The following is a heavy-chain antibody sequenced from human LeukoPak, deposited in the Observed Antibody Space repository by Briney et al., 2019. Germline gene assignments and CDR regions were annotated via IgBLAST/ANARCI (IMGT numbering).Heavy chain of an antibody. CDR2: ISAYNGNT. CDR1: GYTFTSYG. CDR3: ARDEAGRYCSGGSCYSNYYYYMDV. D-gene: IGHD2-15*01. J-gene: IGHJ6*03. Sequence: ASVKVSCKASGYTFTSYGISWVRQAPGQGLEWMGWISAYNGNTNYAQKLQGRVTMTTDTSTSTAYMELSSLRSEDTAVYYCARDEAGRYCSGGSCYSNYYYYMDVWGKGTTVTVSS. V-gene: IGHV1-18*01.